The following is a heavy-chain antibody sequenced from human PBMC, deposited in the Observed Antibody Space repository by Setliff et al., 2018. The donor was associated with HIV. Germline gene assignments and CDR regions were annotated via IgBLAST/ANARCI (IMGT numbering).Heavy chain of an antibody. CDR1: GYSFNTYG. Sequence: SVKVSCKTSGYSFNTYGIGWMRQAPGQGLEWVGGINPMFGTANYAQKYLGRVTIRADESTITAHLELSSLTYEDTAVFYCVRDGASGYLSNWGQGTPVTVSS. J-gene: IGHJ4*02. D-gene: IGHD5-12*01. CDR3: VRDGASGYLSN. V-gene: IGHV1-69*13. CDR2: INPMFGTA.